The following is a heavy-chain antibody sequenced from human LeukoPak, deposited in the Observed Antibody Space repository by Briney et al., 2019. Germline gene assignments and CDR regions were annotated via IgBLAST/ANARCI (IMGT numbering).Heavy chain of an antibody. CDR2: IYSGGST. D-gene: IGHD4-17*01. J-gene: IGHJ4*02. CDR1: GLTFSSYD. Sequence: GGSLRLSCEASGLTFSSYDMNWVRQAPGKGLEWVSVIYSGGSTYYADSVKGRFTISRHNSKNTLHLQMNSLRAEDTAVYYCASHGESRRYFDYWGQGTLVTVSS. V-gene: IGHV3-53*04. CDR3: ASHGESRRYFDY.